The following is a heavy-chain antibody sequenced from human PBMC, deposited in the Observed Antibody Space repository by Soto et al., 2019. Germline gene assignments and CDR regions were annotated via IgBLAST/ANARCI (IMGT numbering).Heavy chain of an antibody. D-gene: IGHD6-19*01. CDR1: SGSISSSNW. Sequence: QVQLQESGPGLVKPSGTLSLTCAVSSGSISSSNWWSWVRQPPGKGLEWIGEIYHSGSTNYNPSLKGRATKSEDKPKNKSSLKLSSVTAADTAVNYCARIWVGWSSVGVSRKPDYWGQGTLSPSPQ. CDR2: IYHSGST. J-gene: IGHJ4*02. V-gene: IGHV4-4*02. CDR3: ARIWVGWSSVGVSRKPDY.